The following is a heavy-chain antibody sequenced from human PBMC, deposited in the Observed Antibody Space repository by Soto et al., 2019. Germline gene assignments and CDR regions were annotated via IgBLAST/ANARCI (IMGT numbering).Heavy chain of an antibody. CDR2: IKYDGSET. D-gene: IGHD6-13*01. J-gene: IGHJ4*02. CDR1: GFIFSTHW. CDR3: AAWSRSNWFAY. V-gene: IGHV3-7*05. Sequence: EVQLVESGGGLVQPGGSLRLSCEGSGFIFSTHWMGWVRQAPVKGLEWVANIKYDGSETPYMDSVKGRFNISRDNAKKTLYLQMSSLRVEDTAVYYCAAWSRSNWFAYWGQGTLVTVSS.